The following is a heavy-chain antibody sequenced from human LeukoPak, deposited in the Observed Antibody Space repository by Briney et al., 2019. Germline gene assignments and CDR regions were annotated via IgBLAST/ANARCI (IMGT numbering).Heavy chain of an antibody. V-gene: IGHV3-21*01. CDR3: ARSAHDFDWLHDY. J-gene: IGHJ4*02. Sequence: PGGSLRLSCAASGFTFSSYSMNWVRQAPGKGLEWVSSISSSSSYIYYADSVKGRFTISRDNAKNSLYLQMNSLRAEDTAVYYCARSAHDFDWLHDYWGQGTLVTVSS. CDR2: ISSSSSYI. D-gene: IGHD3-9*01. CDR1: GFTFSSYS.